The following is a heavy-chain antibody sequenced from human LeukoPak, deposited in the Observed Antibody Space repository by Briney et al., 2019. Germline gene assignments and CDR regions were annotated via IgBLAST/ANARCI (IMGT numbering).Heavy chain of an antibody. Sequence: GASLKISCKASGYSFTSYWIAWVRPMPGKGLEWMGVIYPGDSDTRYSPSFQGQVTISADKAISTAYLQWRSLKASDTAIYYCARAGSYFDYWGQGTVVTVSS. D-gene: IGHD1-26*01. V-gene: IGHV5-51*01. CDR1: GYSFTSYW. CDR3: ARAGSYFDY. CDR2: IYPGDSDT. J-gene: IGHJ4*02.